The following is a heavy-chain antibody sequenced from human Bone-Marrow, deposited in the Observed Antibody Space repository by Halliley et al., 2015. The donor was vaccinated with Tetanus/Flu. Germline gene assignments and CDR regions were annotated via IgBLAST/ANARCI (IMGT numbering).Heavy chain of an antibody. V-gene: IGHV4-59*01. D-gene: IGHD2-21*01. Sequence: GLVKPSETLSLTCTVSGGSISGYYWSWIRQPPGKGLERIGSVYHGASADYNLSVKTRVTISVDTTQNQLFLGLTSVTAAVTAVYYCARDDDVVVGGAFHFWGQGTVVTVSS. CDR1: GGSISGYY. CDR3: ARDDDVVVGGAFHF. J-gene: IGHJ3*01. CDR2: VYHGASA.